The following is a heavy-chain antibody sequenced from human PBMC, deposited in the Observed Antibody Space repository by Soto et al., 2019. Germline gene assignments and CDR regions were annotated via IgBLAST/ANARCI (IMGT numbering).Heavy chain of an antibody. V-gene: IGHV1-3*01. CDR2: INAGNGNT. CDR3: ARDHVAARDYYYYGMDV. D-gene: IGHD6-6*01. Sequence: ASVKVSCKASGYTFTSYAMHWVRQAPGQRLEWMGWINAGNGNTKYSQKFQGGVTITRDTSASTAYMELSSLRSEDTAVYYCARDHVAARDYYYYGMDVWGQGTTVTVSS. J-gene: IGHJ6*02. CDR1: GYTFTSYA.